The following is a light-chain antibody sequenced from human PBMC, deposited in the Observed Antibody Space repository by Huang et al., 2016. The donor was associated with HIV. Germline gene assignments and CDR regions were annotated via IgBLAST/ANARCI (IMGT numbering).Light chain of an antibody. CDR1: QSVSSSY. J-gene: IGKJ3*01. CDR2: GAS. Sequence: EIVLTQSPGTLSLSPGERATLSCRASQSVSSSYLAWYQQKPGQAPRLLIYGASSRATGIPARFSGSGSGTDFTLTISRLEPEDFAVYYCQQYGSSRIFTFGPGTKVDIK. CDR3: QQYGSSRIFT. V-gene: IGKV3-20*01.